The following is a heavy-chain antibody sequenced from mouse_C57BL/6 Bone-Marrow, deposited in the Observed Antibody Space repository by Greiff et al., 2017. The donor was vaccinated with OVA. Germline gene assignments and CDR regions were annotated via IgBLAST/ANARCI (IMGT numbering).Heavy chain of an antibody. CDR1: GFTFNTYA. V-gene: IGHV10-3*01. Sequence: EVHLVESGGGLVQPKGSLKLSCAASGFTFNTYAMHWVRQAPGKGLEWVARIRSKSSNYATYYADSVKDRFTISRDDSQSMLYLQMNNLKTEDTAMYYCVRDRAYYGSRDYAMDYWGQGTSVTVSS. CDR2: IRSKSSNYAT. CDR3: VRDRAYYGSRDYAMDY. J-gene: IGHJ4*01. D-gene: IGHD1-1*01.